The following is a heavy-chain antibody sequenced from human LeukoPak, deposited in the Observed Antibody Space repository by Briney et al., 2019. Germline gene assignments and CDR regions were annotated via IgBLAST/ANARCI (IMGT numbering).Heavy chain of an antibody. J-gene: IGHJ4*02. CDR3: ARDLEYTTSSGDY. Sequence: GGSLTLSCAASGFSFSSYSMNWVRQAPGKGLEWVSYISSSGSTIFYADSVKGRFTISRDNAKNSLYLQMNSLRAEDTAVYYCARDLEYTTSSGDYWGQGTLVIVSS. CDR1: GFSFSSYS. D-gene: IGHD6-6*01. CDR2: ISSSGSTI. V-gene: IGHV3-48*04.